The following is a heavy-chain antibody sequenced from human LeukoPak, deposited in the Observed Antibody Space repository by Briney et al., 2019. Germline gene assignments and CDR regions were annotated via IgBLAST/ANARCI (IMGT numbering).Heavy chain of an antibody. J-gene: IGHJ5*02. Sequence: GGSLRLSCAASGFTFDDYAMHWVQQAPGEGLEWVSGISWNSINIGYADSVKGRFTISRDNAKNSLYLQMNSLRVEDTAFYYCVKDGLLLGSGRGWFDPWGQGTLVTVSS. CDR2: ISWNSINI. CDR1: GFTFDDYA. V-gene: IGHV3-9*01. D-gene: IGHD3-10*01. CDR3: VKDGLLLGSGRGWFDP.